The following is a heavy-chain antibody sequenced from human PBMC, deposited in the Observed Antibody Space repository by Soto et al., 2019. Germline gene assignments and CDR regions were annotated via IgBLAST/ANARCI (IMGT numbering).Heavy chain of an antibody. V-gene: IGHV1-18*01. CDR3: ARDKGAGTTPGMDV. Sequence: GASVKVSCKASGYTFTSYGISWVRQAPGQGLEWMGWISANNGNTNYAQKLQGRVTMTTDTSTSTAYMELRSLRSDDTAVYYCARDKGAGTTPGMDVWGQGTTVTVSS. CDR2: ISANNGNT. D-gene: IGHD1-1*01. CDR1: GYTFTSYG. J-gene: IGHJ6*02.